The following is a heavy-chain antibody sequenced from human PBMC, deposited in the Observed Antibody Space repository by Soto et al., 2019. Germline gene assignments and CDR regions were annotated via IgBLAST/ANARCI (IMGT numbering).Heavy chain of an antibody. CDR2: INAGNGNT. Sequence: ASVKVSCKASGYTFTSYAMHWVRQAPGQRLEWMGWINAGNGNTKYSQKFQGRVTITRDTSASTAYMELSSLRSEDTAVYYCARDGGPTGYYYYYMDVWGKGTTVTVSS. CDR3: ARDGGPTGYYYYYMDV. J-gene: IGHJ6*03. V-gene: IGHV1-3*01. CDR1: GYTFTSYA. D-gene: IGHD2-8*02.